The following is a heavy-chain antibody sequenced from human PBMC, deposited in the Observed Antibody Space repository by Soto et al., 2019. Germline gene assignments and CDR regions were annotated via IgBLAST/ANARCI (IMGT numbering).Heavy chain of an antibody. Sequence: GGSLRLSCAASGFTFSSYAMSWVRQAPGKGLEWVSAISGSGGSTYYADSVKGRFTISRDNSKNTLYLQMNSLRAEDTAVYYCAKWFGDTIFGVVTYYYYAMDVWGQGTTVTVSS. CDR3: AKWFGDTIFGVVTYYYYAMDV. D-gene: IGHD3-3*01. V-gene: IGHV3-23*01. CDR2: ISGSGGST. CDR1: GFTFSSYA. J-gene: IGHJ6*02.